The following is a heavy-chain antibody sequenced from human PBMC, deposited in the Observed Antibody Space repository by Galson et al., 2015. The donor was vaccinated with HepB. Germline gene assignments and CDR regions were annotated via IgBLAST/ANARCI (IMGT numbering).Heavy chain of an antibody. CDR3: AKSQRGYTSAIDFDF. CDR2: ISGTAGTT. J-gene: IGHJ4*02. Sequence: FSNYAMTWVRQAPGKGLEWVSSISGTAGTTHYADSVKGRFTISRDNFKNTFYLQMNSLRAEDTAVYYCAKSQRGYTSAIDFDFWGQGTLVTVSS. D-gene: IGHD5-18*01. V-gene: IGHV3-23*01. CDR1: FSNYA.